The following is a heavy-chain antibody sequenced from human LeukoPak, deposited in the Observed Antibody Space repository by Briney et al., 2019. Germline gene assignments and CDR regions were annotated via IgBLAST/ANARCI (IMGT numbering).Heavy chain of an antibody. CDR1: GFTFDDYG. D-gene: IGHD4-11*01. V-gene: IGHV3-20*01. CDR3: ARDYSNYGGNYYYMDV. CDR2: INWNGGST. J-gene: IGHJ6*03. Sequence: GGSLRLSCAASGFTFDDYGMSWVRQAPGKGLERVSGINWNGGSTGYADSVKGRFTISRDNAKNSLYLQMNSLRAEDTALYHCARDYSNYGGNYYYMDVWGKGTTVTASS.